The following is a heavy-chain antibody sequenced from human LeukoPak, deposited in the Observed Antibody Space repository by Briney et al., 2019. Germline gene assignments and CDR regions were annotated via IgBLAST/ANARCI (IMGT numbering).Heavy chain of an antibody. Sequence: KASETLSLTCTVSGASIRGYYWSWIRQPAGKGLEWIGRIYTSGSTNYNPSLKSRVTMSVDTSKNQFSLKLSSVTAADTAVYYCARIEYSGPLGYWGQGTLVTVSS. J-gene: IGHJ4*02. D-gene: IGHD1-26*01. V-gene: IGHV4-4*07. CDR1: GASIRGYY. CDR3: ARIEYSGPLGY. CDR2: IYTSGST.